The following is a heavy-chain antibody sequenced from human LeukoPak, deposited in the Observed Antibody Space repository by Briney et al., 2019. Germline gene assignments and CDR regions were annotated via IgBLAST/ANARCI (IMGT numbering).Heavy chain of an antibody. V-gene: IGHV1-18*01. J-gene: IGHJ3*01. CDR1: GHTFVSYG. CDR2: ISGYNGKI. D-gene: IGHD2-2*01. Sequence: EASVKVSCKASGHTFVSYGISWVRHAPGQGLEWMGWISGYNGKINYAQKFQGRVTMTTDTSTSTAYLELRSLTSEDTAVYYCARRFCSSVSCYDDDAFDVWGQGTLVTVSS. CDR3: ARRFCSSVSCYDDDAFDV.